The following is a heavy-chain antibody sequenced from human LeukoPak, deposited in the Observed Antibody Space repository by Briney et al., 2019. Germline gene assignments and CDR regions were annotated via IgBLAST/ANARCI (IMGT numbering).Heavy chain of an antibody. CDR1: GYTFTSYA. CDR3: AREGGSGSYSYYYYYYYMDV. D-gene: IGHD3-10*01. CDR2: INTNTGNP. J-gene: IGHJ6*03. Sequence: GASVKVSCKASGYTFTSYAMNWVRQAPGQGLEWMGWINTNTGNPTYAQGFTGRFVFSLDTSVSTAYLQISSLKAEDTAVYYCAREGGSGSYSYYYYYYYMDVWGKGTTVTVSS. V-gene: IGHV7-4-1*02.